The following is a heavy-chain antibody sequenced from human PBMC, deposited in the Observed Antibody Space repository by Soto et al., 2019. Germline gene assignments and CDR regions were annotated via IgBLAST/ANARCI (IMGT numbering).Heavy chain of an antibody. Sequence: GASVKVSCKASGYTFTSYDINWVRQATGQGLEWMGWMNPNSGNTGYAQKFQGRVTMTRNTSISTAYMELSSLRSEDTAVYYCARIRLLRGSGSYSSFRLDYWGQGTLVTVLL. CDR3: ARIRLLRGSGSYSSFRLDY. CDR1: GYTFTSYD. V-gene: IGHV1-8*01. CDR2: MNPNSGNT. J-gene: IGHJ4*02. D-gene: IGHD3-10*01.